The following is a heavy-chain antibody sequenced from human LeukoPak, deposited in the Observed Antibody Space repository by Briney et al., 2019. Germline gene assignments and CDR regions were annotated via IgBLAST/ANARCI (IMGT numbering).Heavy chain of an antibody. CDR1: GFTFSSYA. D-gene: IGHD6-13*01. CDR3: AKAPMEDSWYIHFDY. J-gene: IGHJ4*02. Sequence: SGRSLRLSCAASGFTFSSYAMHWVRQAPGKGLEWVAVISYDGSNKYYADSVKGRFTISRDNSKNTLYLQINSLRAEDTAIYYCAKAPMEDSWYIHFDYWGQGTLVTVSS. V-gene: IGHV3-30-3*01. CDR2: ISYDGSNK.